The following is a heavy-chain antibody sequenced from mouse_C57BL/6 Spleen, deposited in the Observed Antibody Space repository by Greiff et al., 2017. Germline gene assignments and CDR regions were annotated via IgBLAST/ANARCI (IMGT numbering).Heavy chain of an antibody. Sequence: EVMLVESGGGLVKPGGSLKLSCAASGFTFSSYAMSWVRQTPEKRLEWVATISDGGSYTYYPDNVKGRFTISRDNAKNNLYLQMRHLKSEDTAMYYCAREEETGTFWFADWGQGTLVTVSA. CDR1: GFTFSSYA. J-gene: IGHJ3*01. D-gene: IGHD4-1*01. V-gene: IGHV5-4*01. CDR3: AREEETGTFWFAD. CDR2: ISDGGSYT.